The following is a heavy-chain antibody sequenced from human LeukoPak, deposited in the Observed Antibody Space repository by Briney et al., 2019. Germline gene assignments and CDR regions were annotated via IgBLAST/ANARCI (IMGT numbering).Heavy chain of an antibody. CDR2: IYYSGST. J-gene: IGHJ4*02. V-gene: IGHV4-39*01. CDR1: GGSISSSSYY. D-gene: IGHD3-10*01. Sequence: SETLSLTCTVSGGSISSSSYYWGWIRQPPGKGLEWIGSIYYSGSTYYNPSLKSRVTISVDTSKNQFSLKLSSVTAADTAVYYCARHSYYGSGSYFDYWGQGALVTVSS. CDR3: ARHSYYGSGSYFDY.